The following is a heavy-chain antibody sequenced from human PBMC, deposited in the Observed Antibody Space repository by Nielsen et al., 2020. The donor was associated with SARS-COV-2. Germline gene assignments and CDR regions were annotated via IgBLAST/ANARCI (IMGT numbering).Heavy chain of an antibody. V-gene: IGHV3-48*01. CDR3: ARGLAAAVDY. D-gene: IGHD6-13*01. CDR1: GFTFSSYS. CDR2: ISSSSSTI. J-gene: IGHJ4*02. Sequence: GGSLRLSCAAPGFTFSSYSMNWVRQAPGKGLEWVSYISSSSSTIYYADSVKGRFTISRDNAKNSLYLQMNSLRAEDTAVYYCARGLAAAVDYWGQGTLVTISS.